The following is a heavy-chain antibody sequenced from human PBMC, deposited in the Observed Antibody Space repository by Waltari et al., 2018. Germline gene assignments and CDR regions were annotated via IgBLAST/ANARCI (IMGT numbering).Heavy chain of an antibody. V-gene: IGHV4-59*01. CDR1: GGSISSYY. CDR2: SYYSGST. D-gene: IGHD2-8*01. J-gene: IGHJ6*02. Sequence: QVQLQESGPGLVKPSETLSLTCTVSGGSISSYYWSWIRQPPGKGLEWIGYSYYSGSTNYNPSLKSRVTISVDTSKNQFSLKLSSVTAADTAVYYCARDLSYCTNGVCYYYYYGMDVWGQGTTVTVSS. CDR3: ARDLSYCTNGVCYYYYYGMDV.